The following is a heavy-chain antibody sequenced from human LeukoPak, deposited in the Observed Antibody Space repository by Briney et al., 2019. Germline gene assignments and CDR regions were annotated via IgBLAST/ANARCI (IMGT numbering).Heavy chain of an antibody. CDR2: INTNTGNP. CDR1: GYTFTSYA. Sequence: ASVKVSCKASGYTFTSYAMNWVRQAPGQGLEWMGWINTNTGNPTYAQGFTGRFVFSLDTSVSTAYLQISSLKAEDTAVYYCAKVHLDYGDYDPRSDYYYGMDVWGQGTTVTVSS. CDR3: AKVHLDYGDYDPRSDYYYGMDV. J-gene: IGHJ6*02. D-gene: IGHD4-17*01. V-gene: IGHV7-4-1*02.